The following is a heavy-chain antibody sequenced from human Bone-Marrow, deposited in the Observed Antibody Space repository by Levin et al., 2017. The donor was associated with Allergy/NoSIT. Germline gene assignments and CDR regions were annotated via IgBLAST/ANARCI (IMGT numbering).Heavy chain of an antibody. J-gene: IGHJ4*02. D-gene: IGHD3-16*01. Sequence: GGSLRLSCAASGFTFSSYGMHWVRQAPGKGLEWVAVISHDGKKTYYADSVKGRFTISRDNAKNTLFLQMNSLKNEDTAVYFCAKDDYPEGEYFDYWGQGTLLTVSS. CDR1: GFTFSSYG. V-gene: IGHV3-30*18. CDR3: AKDDYPEGEYFDY. CDR2: ISHDGKKT.